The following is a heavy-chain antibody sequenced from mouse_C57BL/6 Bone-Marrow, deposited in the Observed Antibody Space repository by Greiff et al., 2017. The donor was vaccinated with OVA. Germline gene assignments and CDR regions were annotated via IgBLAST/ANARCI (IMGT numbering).Heavy chain of an antibody. CDR2: IYPGSGNT. CDR3: ARSGILRDYYAMDY. D-gene: IGHD1-1*01. Sequence: QVQLQQSGAELVRPGASVKLSCKASGYTFTDYYINWVKQRPGQGLEWIARIYPGSGNTYYNEKFKGKATLTAEKSSSTAYMQLSSLTSEDSAVYFCARSGILRDYYAMDYWGQGTSVTVSS. V-gene: IGHV1-76*01. J-gene: IGHJ4*01. CDR1: GYTFTDYY.